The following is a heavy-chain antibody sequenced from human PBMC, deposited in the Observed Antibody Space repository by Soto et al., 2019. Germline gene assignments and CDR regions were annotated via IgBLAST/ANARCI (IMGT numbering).Heavy chain of an antibody. CDR2: IYWDDDK. V-gene: IGHV2-5*02. CDR1: GFSLTTSGVG. CDR3: AHHHYYGFGSYSFDS. J-gene: IGHJ4*02. Sequence: QITLKESGPTLVRPTQTLTLTCTFSGFSLTTSGVGVGWIRQPPGKALEWLAVIYWDDDKRYSSSLKSRPTITNDTYNTQVVLTMTNMDPVNTATYYGAHHHYYGFGSYSFDSWGQGTLVTVSS. D-gene: IGHD3-10*01.